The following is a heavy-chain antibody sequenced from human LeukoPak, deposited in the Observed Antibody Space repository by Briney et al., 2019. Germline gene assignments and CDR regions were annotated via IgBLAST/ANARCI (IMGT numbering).Heavy chain of an antibody. J-gene: IGHJ4*02. V-gene: IGHV3-9*01. CDR2: ISWNSGSI. CDR1: GFTFDDYA. CDR3: AKDWVGAIDY. Sequence: GRSLRLSCAASGFTFDDYAMHWVRQAPGKGLEWVSGISWNSGSIGYADSVKGRFTISRDNAKNSLYLQMNSLRAEDTALYYCAKDWVGAIDYWGQGTLVTVSS. D-gene: IGHD1-26*01.